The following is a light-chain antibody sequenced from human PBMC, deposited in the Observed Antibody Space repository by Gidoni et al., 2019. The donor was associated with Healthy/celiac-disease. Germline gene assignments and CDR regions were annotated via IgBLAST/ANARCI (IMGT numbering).Light chain of an antibody. J-gene: IGLJ1*01. V-gene: IGLV1-44*01. CDR3: AAWADSLNACYV. Sequence: QSVRTQPTSASGTPGPRVTISCSGSSSNLGSNTVNWYQQLPGTAPKLLIYSNNQRPSGVPDRFSGSKSGTSASLAISGLQSEDEADYYCAAWADSLNACYVFGTGTKVTVL. CDR2: SNN. CDR1: SSNLGSNT.